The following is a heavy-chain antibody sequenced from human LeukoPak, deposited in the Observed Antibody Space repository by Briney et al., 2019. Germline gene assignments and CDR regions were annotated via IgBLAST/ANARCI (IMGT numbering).Heavy chain of an antibody. CDR2: IYPGDSDT. D-gene: IGHD6-13*01. CDR1: GYSFTSYW. V-gene: IGHV5-51*01. CDR3: ASWEGYSSSWPYYFDY. J-gene: IGHJ4*02. Sequence: GESLKISCKGSGYSFTSYWIGWVRQMPGKGLEWMGIIYPGDSDTRYSPSFQGQVTISADKSISTAYLQWSSLKASDTAMYFCASWEGYSSSWPYYFDYWGQGTLVSVSS.